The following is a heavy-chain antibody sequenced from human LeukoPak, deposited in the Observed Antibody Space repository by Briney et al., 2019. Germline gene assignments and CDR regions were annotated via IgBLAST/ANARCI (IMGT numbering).Heavy chain of an antibody. J-gene: IGHJ5*02. Sequence: SETLSLTCTVSGGSISSYYWSWIRQPAGKGLEWIGRIYTSGSTNYNPSLKSRVTTSVDTSKNQFSLKLSSVTAADTAVYYCARALRYCSGGSCFHNWFDPWGQGTLVTVSS. D-gene: IGHD2-15*01. V-gene: IGHV4-4*07. CDR2: IYTSGST. CDR3: ARALRYCSGGSCFHNWFDP. CDR1: GGSISSYY.